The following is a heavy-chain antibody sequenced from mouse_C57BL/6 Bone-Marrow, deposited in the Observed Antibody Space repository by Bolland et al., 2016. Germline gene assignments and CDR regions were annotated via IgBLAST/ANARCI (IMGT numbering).Heavy chain of an antibody. CDR3: ASPLWLRRYYFDY. J-gene: IGHJ2*01. CDR2: ST. D-gene: IGHD2-2*01. Sequence: STNYNSALKSRLSISKDNSKSQVFLKMNSLQTDDTAMYYCASPLWLRRYYFDYWGQGTT. V-gene: IGHV2-6*01.